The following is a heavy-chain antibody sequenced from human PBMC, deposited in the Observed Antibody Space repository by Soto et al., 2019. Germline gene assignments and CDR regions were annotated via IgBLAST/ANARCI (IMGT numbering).Heavy chain of an antibody. J-gene: IGHJ4*02. D-gene: IGHD2-15*01. V-gene: IGHV1-69*13. CDR1: GGTFSSYA. Sequence: GASVKVSCKASGGTFSSYAISWVRQAPGQGLEWMGGIIPIFGTANYAQKFQGRVTITADESTSTAYMELSSLRSEDTAVYYCARAPYCSGGSCYSMFDYWGQGTLVTVSS. CDR2: IIPIFGTA. CDR3: ARAPYCSGGSCYSMFDY.